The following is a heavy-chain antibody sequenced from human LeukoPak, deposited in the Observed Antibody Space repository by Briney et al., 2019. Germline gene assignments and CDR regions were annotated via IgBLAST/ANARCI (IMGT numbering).Heavy chain of an antibody. D-gene: IGHD1-14*01. CDR1: LDSTTSNF. V-gene: IGHV4-59*12. Sequence: PSETLSLSCTVSLDSTTSNFWSWVRQPPGKGLEWIGEIHRSGSPNYNPSLQSRVTISIDRSRNQIALELSSVTAADTAVYYCAREILGGFNPGAYWGQGTLVTVSS. CDR3: AREILGGFNPGAY. J-gene: IGHJ4*02. CDR2: IHRSGSP.